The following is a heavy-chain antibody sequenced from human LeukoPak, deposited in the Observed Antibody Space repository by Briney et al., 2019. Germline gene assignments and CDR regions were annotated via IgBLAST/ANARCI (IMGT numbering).Heavy chain of an antibody. J-gene: IGHJ4*02. CDR2: ISSSSSYI. Sequence: GGSLRLSCAASGFTFSSYSMNWVRQAPGKGLEWVSSISSSSSYIYYADSVKGRFTISRDNAKNSLYLQMTSLRAEDTALYYCARDTHLAYAAGFDCWGQGTLVTVSS. V-gene: IGHV3-21*01. CDR1: GFTFSSYS. D-gene: IGHD3-10*01. CDR3: ARDTHLAYAAGFDC.